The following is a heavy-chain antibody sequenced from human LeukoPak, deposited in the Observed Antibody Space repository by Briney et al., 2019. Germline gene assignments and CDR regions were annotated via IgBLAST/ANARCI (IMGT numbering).Heavy chain of an antibody. CDR2: IHPNRGGT. V-gene: IGHV1-2*02. CDR3: ARIAVAGTSREDWFDP. CDR1: GYSFTGHY. Sequence: ASVKVSCKASGYSFTGHYIHWVRQAPGQGLEWMGWIHPNRGGTNNAQKFQGRVTLTSDSSISTAYMGLSSLTSDDTAVYYCARIAVAGTSREDWFDPWGQGTLVTVSS. J-gene: IGHJ5*02. D-gene: IGHD6-19*01.